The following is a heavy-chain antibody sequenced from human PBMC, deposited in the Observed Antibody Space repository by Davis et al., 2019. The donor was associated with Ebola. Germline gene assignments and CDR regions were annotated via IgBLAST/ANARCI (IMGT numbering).Heavy chain of an antibody. D-gene: IGHD6-6*01. Sequence: SETLSLTCTVSGSSISSSSYYWGWIRQPPGKGLEWIGSIYHSGSTYYNPSLKSRVTISVDTSKNQFSLKLSSVTAADTAVYYCARGPTAARPDYWGQGTLVTVSS. CDR3: ARGPTAARPDY. CDR1: GSSISSSSYY. J-gene: IGHJ4*02. CDR2: IYHSGST. V-gene: IGHV4-39*07.